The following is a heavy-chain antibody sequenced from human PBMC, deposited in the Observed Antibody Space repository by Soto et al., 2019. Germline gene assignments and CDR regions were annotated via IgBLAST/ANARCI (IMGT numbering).Heavy chain of an antibody. CDR1: GFSLSTSGVG. D-gene: IGHD3-16*01. CDR2: IYWDDDK. CDR3: AHSALHMITFGGVGVTGYDS. Sequence: QITLKESGPTLVKPTQTLTLTCTFSGFSLSTSGVGVGWIRQPPGKALEWLALIYWDDDKRYSPSLKSRLTITKGTSKHQVALTMTNMDPVDTATYYCAHSALHMITFGGVGVTGYDSWGQGTLVTVSS. J-gene: IGHJ4*02. V-gene: IGHV2-5*02.